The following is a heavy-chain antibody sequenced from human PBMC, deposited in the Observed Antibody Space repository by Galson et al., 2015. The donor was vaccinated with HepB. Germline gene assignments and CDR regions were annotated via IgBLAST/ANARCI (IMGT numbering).Heavy chain of an antibody. J-gene: IGHJ4*02. CDR3: VRDSSGSY. D-gene: IGHD3-22*01. V-gene: IGHV3-74*03. Sequence: SLRLSCAASGFTFSSYWMQWVRQAPGKGLVWVSRINSDGSYTTYANSVKGRSTISRDNAKNTLFLQMNSLSAEDTALYYCVRDSSGSYWGQGTLVTVSS. CDR1: GFTFSSYW. CDR2: INSDGSYT.